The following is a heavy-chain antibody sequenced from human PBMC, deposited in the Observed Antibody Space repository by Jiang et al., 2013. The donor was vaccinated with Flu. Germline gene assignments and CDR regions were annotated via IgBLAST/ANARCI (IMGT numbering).Heavy chain of an antibody. J-gene: IGHJ5*02. CDR1: GFTFDDYA. CDR3: AKGRSGYDSRWFDP. CDR2: ISWNSGSI. V-gene: IGHV3-9*01. Sequence: VQLVESGGGLVQPGRSLRLSCAASGFTFDDYAMHWVRQAPGKGLEWVSGISWNSGSIGYADSVKGRFTISRDNAKNSLYLQMNSLRAEDTALYYCAKGRSGYDSRWFDPWGQGTLVTVSS. D-gene: IGHD5-12*01.